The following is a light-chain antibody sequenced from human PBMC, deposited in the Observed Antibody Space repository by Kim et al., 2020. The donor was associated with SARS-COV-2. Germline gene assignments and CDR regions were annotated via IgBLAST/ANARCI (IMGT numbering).Light chain of an antibody. V-gene: IGKV6-21*02. CDR2: YAS. CDR1: RSIGSS. Sequence: ETVLTQSPDFQSVTPKEKVTITCRASRSIGSSLHWYQLKPNQSPKLLIKYASQSISGVPSRFSGSGSGTDFTLSINSLEAEDAATYYCHQSTSLPLTFGQGTKVEIK. J-gene: IGKJ1*01. CDR3: HQSTSLPLT.